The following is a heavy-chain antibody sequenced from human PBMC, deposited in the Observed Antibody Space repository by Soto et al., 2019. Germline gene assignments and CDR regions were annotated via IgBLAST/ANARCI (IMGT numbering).Heavy chain of an antibody. V-gene: IGHV3-23*01. CDR1: GFTFSTYA. J-gene: IGHJ4*02. CDR3: ARDLFPTSGKRVFFES. D-gene: IGHD2-21*01. CDR2: ILHDETP. Sequence: GGSLRLSCAASGFTFSTYALTWVRQAPGRGLEWVATILHDETPFYTDSVKGRFTISRDNVRGTLYLQMNGLRVEDAAVYYCARDLFPTSGKRVFFESWGQGSLVTVYS.